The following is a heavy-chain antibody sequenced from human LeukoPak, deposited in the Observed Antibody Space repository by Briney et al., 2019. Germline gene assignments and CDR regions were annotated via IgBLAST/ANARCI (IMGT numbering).Heavy chain of an antibody. Sequence: SETLSLTCSVSGYAISSGYFWGWIRQPPGKGLEWIGSIYNSGSTYYNPSLKSRVTISVDTSKNQFSLKLRSVTAADTAMYYCARAYSSSWYYNWFDPWGQGTLVTVSS. D-gene: IGHD6-13*01. CDR2: IYNSGST. CDR3: ARAYSSSWYYNWFDP. J-gene: IGHJ5*02. CDR1: GYAISSGYF. V-gene: IGHV4-38-2*02.